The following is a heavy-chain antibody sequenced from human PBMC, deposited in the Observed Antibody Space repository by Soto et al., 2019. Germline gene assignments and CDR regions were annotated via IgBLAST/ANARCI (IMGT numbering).Heavy chain of an antibody. CDR1: GYSLTSNH. Sequence: ASVKVSCKASGYSLTSNHMHWVRQAPGQGLEWMGIINPSPGRTNYAQKFQGRVAMTWDTSTSTFYMELGSLRSDDTAVYFCARAPYSSTSFFFDHWGQGTLVTVSS. CDR3: ARAPYSSTSFFFDH. D-gene: IGHD5-12*01. V-gene: IGHV1-46*01. J-gene: IGHJ4*02. CDR2: INPSPGRT.